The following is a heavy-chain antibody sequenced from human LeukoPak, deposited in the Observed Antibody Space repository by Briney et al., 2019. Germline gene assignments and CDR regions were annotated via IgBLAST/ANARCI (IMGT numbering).Heavy chain of an antibody. CDR1: GFTFSSYA. CDR2: ISGSGDTT. V-gene: IGHV3-23*01. D-gene: IGHD1-7*01. J-gene: IGHJ4*02. CDR3: AKEGTISRKYYFDY. Sequence: GGSLRLSCAASGFTFSSYAMSWVRQAPGKGLEWVSDISGSGDTTYYADSVKGRFTISRDNSKNTLYLQMNSLRAEDTAVYYCAKEGTISRKYYFDYWGRGALVTVSS.